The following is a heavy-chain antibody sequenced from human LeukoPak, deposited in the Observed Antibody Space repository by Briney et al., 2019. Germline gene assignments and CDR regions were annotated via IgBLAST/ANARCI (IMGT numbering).Heavy chain of an antibody. Sequence: ASVKVSCKASGYTFTSYDINWVRQATGQGLEWMGWMNPNSGNTGYAQKFQGRVTVTRNTSISTAYMELSSLRSEDTAVYYCAREGRMLFDYYYYYGMDVWGQGTTVTVSS. CDR2: MNPNSGNT. J-gene: IGHJ6*02. V-gene: IGHV1-8*01. CDR3: AREGRMLFDYYYYYGMDV. D-gene: IGHD2-8*01. CDR1: GYTFTSYD.